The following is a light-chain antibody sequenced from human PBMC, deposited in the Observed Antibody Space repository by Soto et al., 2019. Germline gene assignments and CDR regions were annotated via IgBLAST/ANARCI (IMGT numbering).Light chain of an antibody. Sequence: IQLTQSPSSLSASVGDRVTVTCRASPGISSYLAWYQQQPGKAPKLLIYAASTLQRGVSSRFSGSGSGTDFTLTISSLQPEDFATYYCQQLNSYPPTFGQGTKLEIK. J-gene: IGKJ2*01. CDR1: PGISSY. CDR3: QQLNSYPPT. CDR2: AAS. V-gene: IGKV1-9*01.